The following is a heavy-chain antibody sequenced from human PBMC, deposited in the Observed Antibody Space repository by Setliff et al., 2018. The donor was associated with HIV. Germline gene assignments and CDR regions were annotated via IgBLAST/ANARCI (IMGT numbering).Heavy chain of an antibody. CDR2: MYYRGST. CDR3: ARGNSRRLRVHYYYYYMDV. V-gene: IGHV4-39*07. J-gene: IGHJ6*03. CDR1: GGSISSSGYY. Sequence: SETLSLTCTVSGGSISSSGYYWGWIRQPPGKGLEWIGNMYYRGSTYHNPSLKSRVTISVDTSENQFSLKLSSVTAADTAVYYCARGNSRRLRVHYYYYYMDVWGKGTTVTVSS. D-gene: IGHD4-17*01.